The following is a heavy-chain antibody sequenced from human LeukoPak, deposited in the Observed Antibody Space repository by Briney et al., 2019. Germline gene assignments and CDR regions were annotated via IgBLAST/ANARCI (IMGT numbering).Heavy chain of an antibody. CDR2: IYSGGST. CDR1: GITLANYG. J-gene: IGHJ4*02. CDR3: ARAVSYSSGWYVGRFDY. D-gene: IGHD6-19*01. V-gene: IGHV3-66*01. Sequence: GGSLRLSCVVSGITLANYGMSWVRQAPGKGLEWVSVIYSGGSTYYADSVKGRFTISRDNSKNTLYLQMNSLRAEDTAVYYCARAVSYSSGWYVGRFDYWGQGTLVTVSS.